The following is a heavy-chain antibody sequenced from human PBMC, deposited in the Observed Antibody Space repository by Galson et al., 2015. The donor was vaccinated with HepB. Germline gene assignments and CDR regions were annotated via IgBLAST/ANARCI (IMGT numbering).Heavy chain of an antibody. V-gene: IGHV3-30*18. Sequence: SLRLSCAASGFTFSSYGMHWVRQAPGKGLEWVAVISYDGSNKYYADSVKGRFTISRDNSKNTLYLQMNSLRAEDTAVYYCAKVGCSSTSCYIYYYYGMDVWGQGTTVTVSS. J-gene: IGHJ6*02. D-gene: IGHD2-2*02. CDR2: ISYDGSNK. CDR3: AKVGCSSTSCYIYYYYGMDV. CDR1: GFTFSSYG.